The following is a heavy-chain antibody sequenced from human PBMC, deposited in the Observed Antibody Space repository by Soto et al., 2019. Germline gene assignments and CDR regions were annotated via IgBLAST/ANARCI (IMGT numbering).Heavy chain of an antibody. D-gene: IGHD6-6*01. CDR3: ASGQLAPGYYYYYGMDV. J-gene: IGHJ6*02. CDR2: IYYSGST. CDR1: GGSISSYY. Sequence: SETLSLTCTVSGGSISSYYWSWIRQPPGKGLEWIGYIYYSGSTNYNPSLKSRVTISVDTPKNQFSLKLSSVTAADTAVYYCASGQLAPGYYYYYGMDVWGQGTTVTISS. V-gene: IGHV4-59*01.